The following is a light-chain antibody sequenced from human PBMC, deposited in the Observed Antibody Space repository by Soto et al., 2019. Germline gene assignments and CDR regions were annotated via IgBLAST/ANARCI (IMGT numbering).Light chain of an antibody. V-gene: IGLV2-23*02. CDR1: NSDIGSYSL. J-gene: IGLJ1*01. Sequence: QSVLTQPASVSGSPGQSITISCTGTNSDIGSYSLASWYQHHPGKAPKLMIYEVIKRPSGVSNRFSGSKSGNTASLIISGLQAEDEADYYCCSYAGSRTYVFGTGTKVTVL. CDR2: EVI. CDR3: CSYAGSRTYV.